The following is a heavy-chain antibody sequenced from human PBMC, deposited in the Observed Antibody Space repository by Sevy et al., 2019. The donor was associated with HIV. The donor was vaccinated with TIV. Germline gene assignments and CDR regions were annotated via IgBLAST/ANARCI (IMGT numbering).Heavy chain of an antibody. Sequence: GGSLRLSCAASGFTFNKYSMSWVRQPPGKGLEWVATLSFGCGEINYADSVKGRFTISRDNSKNTLYLQLNSLRADDTAVFYCAGGDTTMITDLDYWGQGTLVTVSS. J-gene: IGHJ4*02. CDR2: LSFGCGEI. D-gene: IGHD3-16*01. CDR3: AGGDTTMITDLDY. V-gene: IGHV3-23*01. CDR1: GFTFNKYS.